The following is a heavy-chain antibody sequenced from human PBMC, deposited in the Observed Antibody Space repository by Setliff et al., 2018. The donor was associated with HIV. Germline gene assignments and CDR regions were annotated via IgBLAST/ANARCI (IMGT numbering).Heavy chain of an antibody. CDR2: IYASGST. CDR3: ARDGPHCITSSCPGAWFDP. D-gene: IGHD2-2*01. J-gene: IGHJ5*02. V-gene: IGHV4-59*12. Sequence: APGKGLEWIGYIYASGSTKYNPSLESRVTISVDTSKNQFSLKLSSVTAADTAVYYCARDGPHCITSSCPGAWFDPWGQGTLVTVS.